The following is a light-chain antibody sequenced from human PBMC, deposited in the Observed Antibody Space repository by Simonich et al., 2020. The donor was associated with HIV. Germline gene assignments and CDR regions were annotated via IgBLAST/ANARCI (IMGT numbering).Light chain of an antibody. CDR1: QSVLSSSNNKNF. V-gene: IGKV4-1*01. J-gene: IGKJ1*01. CDR3: QQYYSTPRT. Sequence: DIVMTQSPDSLAVSLGERATINCKSSQSVLSSSNNKNFLTWYQQKPGQPPRLLIYWAAIRESGVPDRFSGSGSGTDFTLTISSLQVEDVAVYYCQQYYSTPRTFGQGTKVEIK. CDR2: WAA.